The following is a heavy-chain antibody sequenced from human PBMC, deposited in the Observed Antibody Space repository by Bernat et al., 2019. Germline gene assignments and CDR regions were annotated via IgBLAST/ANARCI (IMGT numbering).Heavy chain of an antibody. CDR3: ARVRACLSGVCPYRGLFDY. D-gene: IGHD2-8*02. J-gene: IGHJ4*02. CDR2: TNAGNGNT. V-gene: IGHV1-3*05. Sequence: QVQLVQSGAEEKKPGASVKVSCKASGYTFTSYAMHWVRQAPGQRLEWMGWTNAGNGNTKYSQKFQGRVTITRDTSASTAYMELSSLRSEDTAVYYCARVRACLSGVCPYRGLFDYWGQGTLVTVSS. CDR1: GYTFTSYA.